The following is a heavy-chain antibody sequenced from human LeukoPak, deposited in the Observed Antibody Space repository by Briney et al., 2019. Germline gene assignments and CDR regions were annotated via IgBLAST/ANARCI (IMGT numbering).Heavy chain of an antibody. J-gene: IGHJ3*02. CDR2: INHSGST. Sequence: SETLPLTCAVYGGSFSGYYWSWIRQPPGKGLEWIGEINHSGSTNYTSKNQFSLKLSSVTAADTAVYYCARLGEDIVVETVAFDIWGQGTMVTVSS. CDR3: ARLGEDIVVETVAFDI. V-gene: IGHV4-34*01. CDR1: GGSFSGYY. D-gene: IGHD2-2*01.